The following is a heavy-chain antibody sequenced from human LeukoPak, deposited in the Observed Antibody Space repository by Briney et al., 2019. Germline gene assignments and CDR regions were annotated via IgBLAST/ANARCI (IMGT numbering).Heavy chain of an antibody. D-gene: IGHD2-15*01. CDR3: ALQAVVVAASSSYFDY. Sequence: GGSLRLSCAASGFTFSSYAMSWVRQAPGKGLEWVSAISGSGGSTYYADSVKGRFTISRDNSKNTLYLQMNSLRAEDTAVYYCALQAVVVAASSSYFDYWGQGTLVTVSS. V-gene: IGHV3-23*01. J-gene: IGHJ4*02. CDR1: GFTFSSYA. CDR2: ISGSGGST.